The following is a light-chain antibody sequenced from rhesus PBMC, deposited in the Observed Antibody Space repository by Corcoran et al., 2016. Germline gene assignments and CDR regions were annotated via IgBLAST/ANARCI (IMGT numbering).Light chain of an antibody. CDR1: QGISKY. V-gene: IGKV1-25*01. Sequence: DIQMTQSPSSLSASVGDTVTITCQASQGISKYLACYQQKPGKAPKLLIYDAPTLQSGVPSRFSGSGSWTEFTLTISSLQPEDCATYYCQQHNSYPLTFGGGTKVELK. J-gene: IGKJ4*01. CDR3: QQHNSYPLT. CDR2: DAP.